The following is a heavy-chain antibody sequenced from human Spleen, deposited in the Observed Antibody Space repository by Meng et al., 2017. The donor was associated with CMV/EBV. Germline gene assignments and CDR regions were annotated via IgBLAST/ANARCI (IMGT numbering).Heavy chain of an antibody. J-gene: IGHJ4*02. V-gene: IGHV3-74*01. Sequence: GGSLRLSCTGSGFTLSKYWMHWVRQAPEKGLVWVSRINSDGSNTQYADSVKGRFTISRDNAKNTLFLQMNSLRAEDTAVYYCVRDKSSDYWGQGTLVTVSS. CDR3: VRDKSSDY. CDR2: INSDGSNT. CDR1: GFTLSKYW.